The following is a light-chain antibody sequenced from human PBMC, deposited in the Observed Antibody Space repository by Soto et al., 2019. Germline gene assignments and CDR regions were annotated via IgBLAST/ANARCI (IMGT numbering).Light chain of an antibody. V-gene: IGKV4-1*01. CDR2: WAS. Sequence: DIVMTQSPDSPAVSLGERATINCKSSQSVLYSSNNKNYLAWYQQKPGQPPKLLIYWASTRESGVPDRFSGSGSGTDFTLTISSLQAEDVAVYYCQQYYRTPQTFGQGTKVEIK. CDR1: QSVLYSSNNKNY. J-gene: IGKJ1*01. CDR3: QQYYRTPQT.